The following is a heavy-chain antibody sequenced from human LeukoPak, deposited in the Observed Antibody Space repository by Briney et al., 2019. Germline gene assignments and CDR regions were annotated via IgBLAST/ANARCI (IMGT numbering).Heavy chain of an antibody. CDR3: ARRMSAYSGSYPFDY. J-gene: IGHJ4*02. CDR1: GFTFSSYS. D-gene: IGHD1-26*01. Sequence: GGSLRLSCAASGFTFSSYSMNWVRQAPGEGLEWVSSISSSSSYIYYADSVKGRFTISRDNAKISLYLQMNSLRAEDTAVYYCARRMSAYSGSYPFDYWGQGTLVTVSS. V-gene: IGHV3-21*01. CDR2: ISSSSSYI.